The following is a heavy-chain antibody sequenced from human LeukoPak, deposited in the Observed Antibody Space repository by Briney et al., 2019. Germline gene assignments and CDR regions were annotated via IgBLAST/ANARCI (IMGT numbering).Heavy chain of an antibody. D-gene: IGHD3-3*01. V-gene: IGHV3-30-3*01. CDR2: ISYDGSNK. J-gene: IGHJ6*02. Sequence: PGGSLRLSCAASGFTFSSYAMHWVRQAPGKGLEWVAVISYDGSNKYYADSVKGRFTISRDNSKNTLYLQMNSLRAEDTAVYYCARDRVFGVVTYFFYGMDVWGQGTTVTVSS. CDR1: GFTFSSYA. CDR3: ARDRVFGVVTYFFYGMDV.